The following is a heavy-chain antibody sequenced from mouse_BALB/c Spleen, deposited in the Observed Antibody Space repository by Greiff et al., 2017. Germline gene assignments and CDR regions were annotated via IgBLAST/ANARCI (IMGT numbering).Heavy chain of an antibody. CDR3: AREGLRRAMDY. CDR2: ISSGGST. D-gene: IGHD2-4*01. CDR1: GFTFSSYA. Sequence: EVQLVESGGGLVKPGGSLKLSCAASGFTFSSYAMSWVRQTPEKRLEWVASISSGGSTYYPDSVKGRFTISRDNARNILYLQMSSLRSEDTAMYYCAREGLRRAMDYWGQGTSVTVSS. V-gene: IGHV5-6-5*01. J-gene: IGHJ4*01.